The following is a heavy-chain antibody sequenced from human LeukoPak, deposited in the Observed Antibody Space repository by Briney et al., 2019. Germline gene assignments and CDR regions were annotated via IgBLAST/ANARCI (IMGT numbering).Heavy chain of an antibody. CDR1: GLTFSSSA. CDR2: ISYDGSSK. Sequence: GGSLRLSCAASGLTFSSSAMYWVRQAPGKGLEWVAVISYDGSSKYYADSVKGRFTISRDNSKNTLYLQMNSLRAEDTAVYYCAGLYYYDEGEPGVVDYWGQGTLVTVSS. V-gene: IGHV3-30-3*01. D-gene: IGHD3-22*01. CDR3: AGLYYYDEGEPGVVDY. J-gene: IGHJ4*02.